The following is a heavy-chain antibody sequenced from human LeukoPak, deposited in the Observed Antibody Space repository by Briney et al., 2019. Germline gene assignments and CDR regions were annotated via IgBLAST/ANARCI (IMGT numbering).Heavy chain of an antibody. Sequence: GGSLRLSCAASGFTFSDYYMSWIRQAPGKGLEWVSYISIRSTYASYADSVKGRFTISRDDAKNSLYMQMNGLRAEDTAVYYCARGRWIIRGVKTHVFSHWGQRALVTVSS. CDR1: GFTFSDYY. CDR2: ISIRSTYA. D-gene: IGHD3-10*01. CDR3: ARGRWIIRGVKTHVFSH. V-gene: IGHV3-11*05. J-gene: IGHJ4*02.